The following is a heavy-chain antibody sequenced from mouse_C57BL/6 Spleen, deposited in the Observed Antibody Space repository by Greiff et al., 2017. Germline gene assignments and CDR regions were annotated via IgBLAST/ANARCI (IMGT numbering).Heavy chain of an antibody. CDR2: IYPRDGST. V-gene: IGHV1-78*01. D-gene: IGHD2-5*01. CDR3: ATAYYSNYVYAMDY. Sequence: QVQLKQSDAELVKPGASVKISCKVSGYTFTDHTIHWMKQRPEQGLEWIGYIYPRDGSTKYNEKFKGKATLTADKSSSTAYMQLNSLTSEYSSVYFCATAYYSNYVYAMDYWGQGTSGTVSS. J-gene: IGHJ4*01. CDR1: GYTFTDHT.